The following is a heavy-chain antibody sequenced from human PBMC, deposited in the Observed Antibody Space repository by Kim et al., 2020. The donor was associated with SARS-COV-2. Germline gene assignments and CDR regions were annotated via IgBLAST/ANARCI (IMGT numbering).Heavy chain of an antibody. CDR2: ISGSGGST. D-gene: IGHD3-3*01. CDR3: AKDPRYYDFWSGYYTNQNNWFDP. J-gene: IGHJ5*02. Sequence: GGSLRLSCAASGFTFSSYAMSWVRQAPGKGLEWVSAISGSGGSTYYADSVKGRFTISRDNSKNTLYLQMNSLRAEDTAVYYCAKDPRYYDFWSGYYTNQNNWFDPWGQGTLVTVSS. V-gene: IGHV3-23*01. CDR1: GFTFSSYA.